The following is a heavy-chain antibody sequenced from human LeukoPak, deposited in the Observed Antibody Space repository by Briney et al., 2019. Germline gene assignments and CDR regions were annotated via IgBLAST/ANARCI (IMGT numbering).Heavy chain of an antibody. J-gene: IGHJ4*02. CDR2: ISGSGGHI. CDR1: GFTFSSYA. V-gene: IGHV3-23*01. D-gene: IGHD6-6*01. Sequence: GGSLRLSCAASGFTFSSYAINWVRHAPGKGLEWLSAISGSGGHIYYADSLKGRFTISRDNSKNTAYLEMNSLRAEDTAVYHCAKIMGSSPSTAYFAYWGQGTLVTVSS. CDR3: AKIMGSSPSTAYFAY.